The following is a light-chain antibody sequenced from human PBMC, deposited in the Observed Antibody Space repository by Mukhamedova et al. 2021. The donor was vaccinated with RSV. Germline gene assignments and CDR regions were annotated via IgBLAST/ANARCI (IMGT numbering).Light chain of an antibody. J-gene: IGKJ4*01. CDR3: QQSHNEPFT. V-gene: IGKV1-39*01. CDR2: TAS. Sequence: WYQRRVHGKAPKLLIYTASSLYTGVPSRFSGGGSGTDFTLTISSLQPEDFATYHCQQSHNEPFTFGGGTKVEVK.